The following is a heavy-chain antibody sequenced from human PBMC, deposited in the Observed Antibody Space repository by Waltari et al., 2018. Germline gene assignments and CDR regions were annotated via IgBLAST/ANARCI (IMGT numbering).Heavy chain of an antibody. Sequence: QLQLQESGPGLVKPSETLSLTCTVSGGSISSSSYYWGWIRQPPGKGLEWIGSIYYSGDTHYNPSLKSRVPISVDTSKNQFSLKLSSVTAADTAVYYCATRLPTVTIEWLGYWYFDLWGRGTLVTVSS. CDR2: IYYSGDT. V-gene: IGHV4-39*07. CDR1: GGSISSSSYY. J-gene: IGHJ2*01. D-gene: IGHD4-17*01. CDR3: ATRLPTVTIEWLGYWYFDL.